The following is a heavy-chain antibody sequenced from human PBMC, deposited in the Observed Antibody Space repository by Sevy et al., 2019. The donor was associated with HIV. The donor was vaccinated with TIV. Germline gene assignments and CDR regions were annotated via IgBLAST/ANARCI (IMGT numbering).Heavy chain of an antibody. D-gene: IGHD2-8*02. CDR2: IYHSGST. J-gene: IGHJ3*02. CDR3: ARVRYCIGGVCYTGGSTFDI. CDR1: GGSISSSNW. V-gene: IGHV4-4*02. Sequence: SETLSLTCAVSGGSISSSNWWSWVRQPPGKGLEWIGEIYHSGSTNYNPSLKSRVTISVDKSKNQFSLKLRSVTAADAAVNYCARVRYCIGGVCYTGGSTFDIWGQGTMVTVSS.